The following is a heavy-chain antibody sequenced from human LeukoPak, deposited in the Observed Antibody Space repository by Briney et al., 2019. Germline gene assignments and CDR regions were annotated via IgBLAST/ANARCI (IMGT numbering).Heavy chain of an antibody. J-gene: IGHJ6*03. CDR2: IYYSGST. V-gene: IGHV4-59*01. Sequence: PSETLSLTCTVSGGSISSYYRSWIRQPPVKGLEWIGYIYYSGSTNYNPSLKSRVTISVDTSKNQFSLKLSSVTAADTAVYYCARGPAKWGYYYYYYYMDVWGKGTTVTVSS. D-gene: IGHD3-16*01. CDR3: ARGPAKWGYYYYYYYMDV. CDR1: GGSISSYY.